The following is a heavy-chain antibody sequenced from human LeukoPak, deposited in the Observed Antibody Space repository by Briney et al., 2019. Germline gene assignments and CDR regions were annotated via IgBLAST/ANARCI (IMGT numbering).Heavy chain of an antibody. V-gene: IGHV4-34*01. J-gene: IGHJ4*02. CDR3: ARSYDSSGYYYGFES. CDR1: GGSFSGYY. Sequence: PSETLSLTCAVYGGSFSGYYWSWIRQPPGKGLEWIGEINHSGSTNYNPSPKSRVTISVDTSKNQFSLNLNSVTAADTAVYYCARSYDSSGYYYGFESWGQGTLVTVSS. CDR2: INHSGST. D-gene: IGHD3-22*01.